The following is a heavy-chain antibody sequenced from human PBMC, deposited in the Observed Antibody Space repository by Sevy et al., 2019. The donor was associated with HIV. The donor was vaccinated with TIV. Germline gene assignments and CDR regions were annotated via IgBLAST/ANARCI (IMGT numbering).Heavy chain of an antibody. Sequence: GESLRLSCAASGFTFSKYWMGWVRQAPGKGLEWVANIKQDAGQKYYVDSVKGRFTISRDNAKNSLYLQMNSLRAEDTAVYFCARDDGNYYFQYWGQGTLVTVSS. CDR1: GFTFSKYW. D-gene: IGHD1-7*01. J-gene: IGHJ4*02. CDR3: ARDDGNYYFQY. V-gene: IGHV3-7*01. CDR2: IKQDAGQK.